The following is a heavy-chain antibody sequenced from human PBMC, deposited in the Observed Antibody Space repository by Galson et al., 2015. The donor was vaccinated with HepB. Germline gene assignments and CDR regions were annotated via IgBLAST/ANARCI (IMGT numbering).Heavy chain of an antibody. CDR2: ISGSGNSI. CDR3: ARDLDISVSDAFHI. D-gene: IGHD2-2*03. Sequence: SLRLSCAASGFTFSDYYMSWLRQAPGKGLEWVSYISGSGNSIYYTGSVKGRFTISRDNAKNSLYLQMNSLRADDAAVYYCARDLDISVSDAFHIWGQGTMVTVSS. V-gene: IGHV3-11*01. J-gene: IGHJ3*02. CDR1: GFTFSDYY.